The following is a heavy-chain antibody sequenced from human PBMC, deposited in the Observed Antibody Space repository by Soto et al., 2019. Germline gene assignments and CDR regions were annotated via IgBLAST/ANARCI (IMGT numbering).Heavy chain of an antibody. V-gene: IGHV1-18*01. J-gene: IGHJ6*03. CDR1: GYTFRSYG. CDR2: ISGYNGNT. Sequence: QVQLLQSGTEVKKPGASVKVSCKASGYTFRSYGISWVRQAPGQGREWMGWISGYNGNTHYSQKFQGKVTMTTDTSTSTAYMELRNLRSDDTAVYYCAKADSNYAGRFSYYYMDVWGTGTMVTVSS. CDR3: AKADSNYAGRFSYYYMDV. D-gene: IGHD4-4*01.